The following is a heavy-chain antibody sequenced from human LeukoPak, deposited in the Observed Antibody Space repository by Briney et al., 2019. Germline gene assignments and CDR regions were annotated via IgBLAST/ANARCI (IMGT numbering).Heavy chain of an antibody. D-gene: IGHD6-13*01. CDR2: IYPGGSDT. J-gene: IGHJ3*02. CDR3: ARLGSSTWKDAFDI. Sequence: GESLKISCKGSGYTFTTYWIGWVRQMPGKGLEWMGIIYPGGSDTRYNTSVQGQVSISADKSISTAYLQWSSLKASDTAMYYCARLGSSTWKDAFDIWGQGTMVTVSS. CDR1: GYTFTTYW. V-gene: IGHV5-51*01.